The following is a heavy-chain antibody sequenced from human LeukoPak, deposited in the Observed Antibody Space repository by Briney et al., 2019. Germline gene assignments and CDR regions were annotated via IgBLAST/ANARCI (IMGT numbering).Heavy chain of an antibody. Sequence: PGGSLRLSCAASGFTVTTNYMSWVRQSPGNGLEWVSVTYGGGSSYYADSVQGRFTVSRDISKNTVYLQMSSLRVEDTALYYCVRIPGTGTSSWFDSWGQGTPVTVSS. D-gene: IGHD2-2*01. CDR3: VRIPGTGTSSWFDS. CDR1: GFTVTTNY. CDR2: TYGGGSS. J-gene: IGHJ5*01. V-gene: IGHV3-53*01.